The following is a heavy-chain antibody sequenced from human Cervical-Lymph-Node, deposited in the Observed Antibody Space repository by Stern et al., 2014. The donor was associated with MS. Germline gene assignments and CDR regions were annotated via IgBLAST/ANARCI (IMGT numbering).Heavy chain of an antibody. J-gene: IGHJ6*02. Sequence: QVQLVQSGPELKKPGASVKVSCKASGYTFTSYAMNWVRQAPGKGLEWMGLINTNTGNPTNAPSFTGRIVLSFDTSDSIAYMQISSLKADDTAVDYCAREFAYLVGASTGMDVWGQGTTVTVSS. CDR1: GYTFTSYA. D-gene: IGHD1-26*01. V-gene: IGHV7-4-1*04. CDR3: AREFAYLVGASTGMDV. CDR2: INTNTGNP.